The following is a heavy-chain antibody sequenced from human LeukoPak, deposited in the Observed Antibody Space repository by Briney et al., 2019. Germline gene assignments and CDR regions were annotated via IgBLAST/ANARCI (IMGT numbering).Heavy chain of an antibody. CDR3: ARARSTYYFDY. Sequence: GASVKVSCKASGGTFSSYAISWVRQAPGQGLEWMGWISAYNGNTNYAQKLQGRVTMTTDTSTSTAYMELRSLRSDDTAVYYCARARSTYYFDYWGQGTLVTVSS. J-gene: IGHJ4*02. CDR2: ISAYNGNT. V-gene: IGHV1-18*01. CDR1: GGTFSSYA. D-gene: IGHD2-2*01.